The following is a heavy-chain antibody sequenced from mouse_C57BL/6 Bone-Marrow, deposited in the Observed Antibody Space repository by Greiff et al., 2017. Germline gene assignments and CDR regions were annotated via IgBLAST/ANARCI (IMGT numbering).Heavy chain of an antibody. J-gene: IGHJ3*01. CDR3: ARRALAY. CDR2: IDPSDSYT. V-gene: IGHV1-50*01. CDR1: GYTFTSYW. D-gene: IGHD1-2*01. Sequence: VQLQQPGAELVKPGASVKLSCKASGYTFTSYWMQWVKQRPGQGLEWIGEIDPSDSYTNYNQKFKGKATLTVDTSSSTAYMQLSSLTSEDSAVYYCARRALAYWGQGTLVTVSA.